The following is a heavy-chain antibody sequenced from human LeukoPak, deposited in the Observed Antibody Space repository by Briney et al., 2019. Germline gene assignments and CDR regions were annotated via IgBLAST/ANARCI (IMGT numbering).Heavy chain of an antibody. V-gene: IGHV3-21*01. CDR3: ARDFGDLTFDY. J-gene: IGHJ4*02. D-gene: IGHD4-17*01. Sequence: GESLRLSCAASGFTFSSYSMNWVRQAPGKGLEWVSSISSSSSYIYYADLVKGRFTISRDNAKNSLYLQMNSLRAEDTAVYYCARDFGDLTFDYWGQGTLVTVSS. CDR1: GFTFSSYS. CDR2: ISSSSSYI.